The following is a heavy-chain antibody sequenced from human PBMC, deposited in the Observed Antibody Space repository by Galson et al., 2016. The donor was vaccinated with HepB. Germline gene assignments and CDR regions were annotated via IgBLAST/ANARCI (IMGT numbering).Heavy chain of an antibody. D-gene: IGHD2-21*02. V-gene: IGHV3-48*04. CDR1: GFTFSSYS. CDR2: ISSSSRTI. CDR3: ARDPYCGGDCNSPRYFDL. Sequence: SLRLSCAASGFTFSSYSMNWVRQAPGQGLEWLSYISSSSRTIYYAASVKGRFTISRDNAKNLLYLQMNSLRVEDTAVYYCARDPYCGGDCNSPRYFDLWGRGTLVTVSS. J-gene: IGHJ2*01.